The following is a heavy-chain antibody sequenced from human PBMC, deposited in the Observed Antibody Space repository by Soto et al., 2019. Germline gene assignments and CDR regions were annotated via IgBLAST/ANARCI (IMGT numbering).Heavy chain of an antibody. CDR2: SKSKTDGGTA. D-gene: IGHD1-26*01. CDR1: DFTLGKVW. Sequence: GRLLRLPFAVSDFTLGKVWGNCVLQVKENGMELVCRSKSKTDGGTADYAAPVKGRFAVSRDYSKNMVYLQMNSLKTEDTGIYYCTTDSYSSTIIVRFDYWGQGTEVTVSS. CDR3: TTDSYSSTIIVRFDY. J-gene: IGHJ4*02. V-gene: IGHV3-15*07.